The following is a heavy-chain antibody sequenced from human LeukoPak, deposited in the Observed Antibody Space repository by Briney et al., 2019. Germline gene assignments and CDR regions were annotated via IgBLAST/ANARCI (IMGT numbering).Heavy chain of an antibody. D-gene: IGHD3-9*01. V-gene: IGHV3-23*01. CDR1: GFTFSSYA. J-gene: IGHJ4*02. CDR3: AKEEYFDWLTGY. Sequence: GVSLRLSCAASGFTFSSYAVSWVRQAPGKGLEWVSAISGSGGSTYYADSVKGRFTISRDNSKNTLYLQMNSLRAEDTAVYYCAKEEYFDWLTGYWGQGTLVTVSS. CDR2: ISGSGGST.